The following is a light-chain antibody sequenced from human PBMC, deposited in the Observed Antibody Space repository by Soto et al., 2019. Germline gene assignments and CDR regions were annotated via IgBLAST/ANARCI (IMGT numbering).Light chain of an antibody. CDR1: SSDVDTHNY. V-gene: IGLV2-14*01. CDR3: SSYTSSSTLV. J-gene: IGLJ2*01. Sequence: QLVLTQPASVSGSPGQSITISCTATSSDVDTHNYVSWYQQYPGKAPKLMIYEVINRPSGVSNRFSGSKSGNTASLIISGLQAEDEADYYCSSYTSSSTLVFGGGTQLTVL. CDR2: EVI.